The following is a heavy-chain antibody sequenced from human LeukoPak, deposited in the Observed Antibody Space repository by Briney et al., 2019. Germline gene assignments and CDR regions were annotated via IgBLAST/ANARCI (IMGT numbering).Heavy chain of an antibody. CDR1: GDTFRSYA. Sequence: SVKVSCKASGDTFRSYAISWVRQAPGQGLEWMGRIFPIFGTANYAQKFQSRVSITTDESTSTAYMELSSLRSKDTAVDYCARGGSGYDLLDYWGQGTLVTVSS. J-gene: IGHJ4*02. CDR3: ARGGSGYDLLDY. CDR2: IFPIFGTA. D-gene: IGHD5-12*01. V-gene: IGHV1-69*05.